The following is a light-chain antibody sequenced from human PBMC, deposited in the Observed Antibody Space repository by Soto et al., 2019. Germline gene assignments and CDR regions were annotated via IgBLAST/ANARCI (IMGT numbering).Light chain of an antibody. CDR1: QSVGSKY. CDR3: QQRSNRPPT. Sequence: EIVLTQSPGTLSLSPGESATISCRASQSVGSKYLAWYKQKPGQAPRLLIYDASNRATGIPGRLSGSGSGTEFTLTISSLEPEDFAVYYCQQRSNRPPTFGQGTRLEI. V-gene: IGKV3-11*01. CDR2: DAS. J-gene: IGKJ5*01.